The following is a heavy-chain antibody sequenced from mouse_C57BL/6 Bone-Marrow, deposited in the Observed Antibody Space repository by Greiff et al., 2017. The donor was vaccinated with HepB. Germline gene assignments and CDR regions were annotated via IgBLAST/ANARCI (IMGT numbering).Heavy chain of an antibody. D-gene: IGHD1-1*01. CDR3: AVITTVVASYYLDY. Sequence: QVQLQQSGPELVKPGASVKISCKASGYAFSSSWMNWVKQRPGKGLEWIGRIYPGDGDTNYNGKFKGKATLTADKSSSTAYMQLSSLTSEDSAVYFCAVITTVVASYYLDYWGQGTTLTVSS. V-gene: IGHV1-82*01. CDR1: GYAFSSSW. J-gene: IGHJ2*01. CDR2: IYPGDGDT.